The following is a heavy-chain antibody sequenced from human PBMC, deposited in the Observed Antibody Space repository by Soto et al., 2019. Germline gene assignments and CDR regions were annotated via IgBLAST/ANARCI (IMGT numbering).Heavy chain of an antibody. CDR2: IYYSGST. J-gene: IGHJ1*01. D-gene: IGHD3-10*01. Sequence: QLQLQESGPGLVKPSETLSLTCTVSGGSISSSSYYWGWIRQPPGKGLEWIGSIYYSGSTYYYPSVRSRVTMSVDTSKYQFSLKLSSVTAADTAVYCCATVWFGESQHWGQGTLVTVSS. CDR3: ATVWFGESQH. V-gene: IGHV4-39*01. CDR1: GGSISSSSYY.